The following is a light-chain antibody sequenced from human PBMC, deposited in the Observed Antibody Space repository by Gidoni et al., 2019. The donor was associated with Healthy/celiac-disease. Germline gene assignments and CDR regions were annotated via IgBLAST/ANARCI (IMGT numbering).Light chain of an antibody. Sequence: EIVMTQSPATLSVSPGERATLSCRASQSVSSNLAWYQQNPGQAPRLLIYGASTRATGIPARFSGRGSGTEFTLTISSLQSEDFAVYFCQQYNNWPRTFGPGTKVDIK. J-gene: IGKJ3*01. V-gene: IGKV3-15*01. CDR2: GAS. CDR3: QQYNNWPRT. CDR1: QSVSSN.